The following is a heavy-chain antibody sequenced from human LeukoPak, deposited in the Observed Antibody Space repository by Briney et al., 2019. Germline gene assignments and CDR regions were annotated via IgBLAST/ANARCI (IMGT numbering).Heavy chain of an antibody. Sequence: PSETLSLTCTVSGGSISSYYWSWIRQPPGKGLEWIGYIYYSGSTNYNPSLKSRVTISVDKSKNQFSLKLSSVTAADTAVYYCAILGSGGYYFDYWGQGTLVTVSS. CDR1: GGSISSYY. D-gene: IGHD3-10*01. V-gene: IGHV4-59*12. CDR2: IYYSGST. CDR3: AILGSGGYYFDY. J-gene: IGHJ4*02.